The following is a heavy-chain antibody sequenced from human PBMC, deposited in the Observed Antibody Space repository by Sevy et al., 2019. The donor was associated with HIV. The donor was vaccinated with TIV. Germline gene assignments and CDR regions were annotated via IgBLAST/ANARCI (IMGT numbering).Heavy chain of an antibody. Sequence: GRSLRLSCAASGFTFVTYAMNWVRQAPGKGLEWVSGVSGSGATTLYADSVKGRFSISRDNSKNTLCLQINSLRAEDTAVYYCAKDVYDSSGYYPMGAFDIWGQGTMVTVSS. CDR2: VSGSGATT. CDR1: GFTFVTYA. D-gene: IGHD3-22*01. CDR3: AKDVYDSSGYYPMGAFDI. V-gene: IGHV3-23*01. J-gene: IGHJ3*02.